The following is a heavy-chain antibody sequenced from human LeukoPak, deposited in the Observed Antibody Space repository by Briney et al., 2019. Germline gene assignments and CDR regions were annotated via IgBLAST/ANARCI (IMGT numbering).Heavy chain of an antibody. CDR3: AKGHIIVVVSAAYDY. CDR2: ISGSGGST. J-gene: IGHJ4*02. Sequence: GGSLRLSCAASGFTFSSYAMSWVRQAPGKRLEWVSAISGSGGSTYYADSVKGRFTISRDNSKNTLYLQMNSLRAEDTAVYYCAKGHIIVVVSAAYDYWGQGTLVTVSS. V-gene: IGHV3-23*01. CDR1: GFTFSSYA. D-gene: IGHD2-2*01.